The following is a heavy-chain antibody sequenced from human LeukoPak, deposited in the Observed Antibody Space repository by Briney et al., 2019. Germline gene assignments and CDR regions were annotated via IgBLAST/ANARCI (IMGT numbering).Heavy chain of an antibody. CDR3: ARDVRGPHDF. J-gene: IGHJ4*02. D-gene: IGHD2/OR15-2a*01. Sequence: GGSLRLSCAASGFTFSSYSMNWVRQAPGKGLEWVSYVSSSSNTIYYADSVKGRFTISRDNAKNSLFLQMNSLRAEDTAVYRCARDVRGPHDFWGQGTLVTVSS. V-gene: IGHV3-48*01. CDR2: VSSSSNTI. CDR1: GFTFSSYS.